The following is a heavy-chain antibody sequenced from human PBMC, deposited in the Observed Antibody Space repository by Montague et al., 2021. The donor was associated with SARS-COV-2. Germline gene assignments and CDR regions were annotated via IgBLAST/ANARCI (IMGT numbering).Heavy chain of an antibody. CDR3: ARTSASSYY. Sequence: NDYAVSVKSRITINPDTSKNQISLQLNSVTPEDTAVYYCARTSASSYYWGQGTLVNVSS. V-gene: IGHV6-1*01. CDR2: N. D-gene: IGHD1-26*01. J-gene: IGHJ4*02.